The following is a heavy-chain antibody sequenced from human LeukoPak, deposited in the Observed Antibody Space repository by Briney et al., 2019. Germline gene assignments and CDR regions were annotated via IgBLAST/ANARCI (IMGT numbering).Heavy chain of an antibody. CDR2: ISYDGSNK. CDR3: ARHRGPTLYNTVYFDC. D-gene: IGHD3-3*01. CDR1: GFTFSSYA. J-gene: IGHJ4*02. Sequence: SGGSLRLSCAASGFTFSSYAMHWVRQAPGKGLEWVAVISYDGSNKYYADSVKGRFTISRDNSKNTLYLQMNSLRAEDTAVYYCARHRGPTLYNTVYFDCWGQGTLVTVSS. V-gene: IGHV3-30-3*01.